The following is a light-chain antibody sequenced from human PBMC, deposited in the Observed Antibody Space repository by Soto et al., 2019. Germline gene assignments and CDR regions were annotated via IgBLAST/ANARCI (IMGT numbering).Light chain of an antibody. CDR1: SSDVGGYNY. CDR2: EVS. CDR3: SSYTYSSTPYV. Sequence: QSVLTQPASVSGSPGQSITISCTGTSSDVGGYNYVSWYQHHPGKAPKLMIYEVSNRPSGVSNRFSGSKSGNTASLTISGLQAEDEADYYCSSYTYSSTPYVFGTGTQLTVL. J-gene: IGLJ1*01. V-gene: IGLV2-14*01.